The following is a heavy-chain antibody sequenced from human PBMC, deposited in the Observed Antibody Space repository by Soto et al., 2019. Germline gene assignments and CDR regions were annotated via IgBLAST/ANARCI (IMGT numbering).Heavy chain of an antibody. Sequence: GESLKISCKGSGYSFTSYWIGWVRQMPGKGLEWMGIIYPGDSDTRYSPSFQGQVTISADKSISTAYLQWSSLKASDTAMYYCARSAYDYGDYYYMDVWGKGTTVTVSS. V-gene: IGHV5-51*01. D-gene: IGHD4-17*01. J-gene: IGHJ6*03. CDR1: GYSFTSYW. CDR3: ARSAYDYGDYYYMDV. CDR2: IYPGDSDT.